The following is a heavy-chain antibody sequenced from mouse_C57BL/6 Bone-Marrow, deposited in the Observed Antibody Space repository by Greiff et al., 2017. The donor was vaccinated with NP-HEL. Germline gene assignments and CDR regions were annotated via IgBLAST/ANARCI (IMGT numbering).Heavy chain of an antibody. Sequence: QVQLQQPGAELVMPGASVKLSCKASGYTFTSYWMHWVKQRPGQGLEWIGEIDPSDSYTNYNQKFKGKSTLTVDKSSSTAYLQLSSLTSEDSAVYYCARSIYWSFDVWGTGTTVTVSS. J-gene: IGHJ1*03. D-gene: IGHD2-3*01. CDR2: IDPSDSYT. CDR1: GYTFTSYW. V-gene: IGHV1-69*01. CDR3: ARSIYWSFDV.